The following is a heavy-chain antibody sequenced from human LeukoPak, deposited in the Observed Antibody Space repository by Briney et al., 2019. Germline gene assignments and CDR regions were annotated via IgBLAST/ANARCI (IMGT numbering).Heavy chain of an antibody. V-gene: IGHV1-18*01. D-gene: IGHD4-11*01. CDR1: GYTFTSYG. Sequence: ASVKVSCKASGYTFTSYGISWVRQAPGQGLEWMGWISAYNGNTNYAQKLQGRVTMTTDTSTSTAYMELRSLRSDDTAVYYCARDVAYSNYGGRGLDYWGQGTLVTVSS. CDR3: ARDVAYSNYGGRGLDY. CDR2: ISAYNGNT. J-gene: IGHJ4*02.